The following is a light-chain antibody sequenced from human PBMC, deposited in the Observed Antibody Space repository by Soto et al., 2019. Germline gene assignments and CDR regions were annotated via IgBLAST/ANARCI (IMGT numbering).Light chain of an antibody. Sequence: IHMTQAPSSLSASLGDRVTITFRAIQSISSWLAWYQQKPGKPPKVLIYGASNLQSGVPPRFSGSGSGTDFTLTISSLQSEDFAVYYCQQYDNWPWTFGQETKVDI. J-gene: IGKJ1*01. CDR2: GAS. CDR1: QSISSW. V-gene: IGKV1-5*01. CDR3: QQYDNWPWT.